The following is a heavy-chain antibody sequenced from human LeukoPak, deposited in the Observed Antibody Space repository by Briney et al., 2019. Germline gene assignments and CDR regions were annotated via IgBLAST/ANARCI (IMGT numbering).Heavy chain of an antibody. Sequence: SETLSLTCTVSGGSISSSSYYWGWIRQPPGKGLEWIGEINHSGSTNYNPSLKSRVTISVDTSKNQFSLKLSSVTAADTAVYYCARGRGGRRLSGYYDSSGYYTGWFDPWGQGTLATVSS. V-gene: IGHV4-39*07. CDR3: ARGRGGRRLSGYYDSSGYYTGWFDP. CDR2: INHSGST. D-gene: IGHD3-22*01. J-gene: IGHJ5*02. CDR1: GGSISSSSYY.